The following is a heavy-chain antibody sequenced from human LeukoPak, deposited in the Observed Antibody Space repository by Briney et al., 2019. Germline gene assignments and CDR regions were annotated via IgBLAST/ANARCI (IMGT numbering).Heavy chain of an antibody. CDR2: IYYSGST. CDR3: ARGPRGYSYGDYYYYGMDV. D-gene: IGHD5-18*01. V-gene: IGHV4-31*03. J-gene: IGHJ6*02. Sequence: PSQTLSLTCTVSGGSISSGGYYWSWIRQHPGKGLEWIGYIYYSGSTYYNPSLKSRVTISVDTSKNQFSLKLSSVTAADTAVYYCARGPRGYSYGDYYYYGMDVWGQGTTVTVSS. CDR1: GGSISSGGYY.